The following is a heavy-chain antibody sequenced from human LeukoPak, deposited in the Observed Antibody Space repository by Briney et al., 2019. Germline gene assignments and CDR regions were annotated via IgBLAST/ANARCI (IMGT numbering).Heavy chain of an antibody. Sequence: ASVKVSCKASGYTFTGYYMHWVRQAPGQGLEWMGRINPNSGGTNYAQKFQGRVTMTRDTSISTAYMELSRLRSDDTAVYYCAVVDTGMVTFDYWGQGTLVTVSS. V-gene: IGHV1-2*06. J-gene: IGHJ4*02. CDR1: GYTFTGYY. CDR2: INPNSGGT. D-gene: IGHD5-18*01. CDR3: AVVDTGMVTFDY.